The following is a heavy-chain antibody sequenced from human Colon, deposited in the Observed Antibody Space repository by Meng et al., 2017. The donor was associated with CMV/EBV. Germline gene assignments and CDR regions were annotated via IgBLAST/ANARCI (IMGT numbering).Heavy chain of an antibody. CDR3: ASGLHSSDFWSGYYGSSYSYYGMDV. CDR2: IGTAGDT. CDR1: GFTFRSYD. D-gene: IGHD3-3*01. V-gene: IGHV3-13*01. J-gene: IGHJ6*02. Sequence: GESLKISCAASGFTFRSYDMHWVRQATGKGLEWVSAIGTAGDTYYPGSVKGRFTISRENAKNSLYLQMNSLRAGDTAVYYCASGLHSSDFWSGYYGSSYSYYGMDVWGQGTTVTVSS.